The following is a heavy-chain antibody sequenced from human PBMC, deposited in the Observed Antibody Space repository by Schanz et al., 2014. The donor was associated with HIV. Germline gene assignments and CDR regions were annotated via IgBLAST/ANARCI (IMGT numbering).Heavy chain of an antibody. CDR3: AKGQRGIVRGDIDY. CDR1: GFIFSSYG. J-gene: IGHJ4*02. CDR2: IWNNGSNK. Sequence: VQLVESGGGVVQPGRSLRLSCAVSGFIFSSYGMHWVRQAPGKGRGGVAVIWNNGSNKYYADSVKGRFTISRDNSKNTLYLQVNSLRAEDTAVYYCAKGQRGIVRGDIDYWGQGTLVTVSS. V-gene: IGHV3-33*06. D-gene: IGHD3-10*01.